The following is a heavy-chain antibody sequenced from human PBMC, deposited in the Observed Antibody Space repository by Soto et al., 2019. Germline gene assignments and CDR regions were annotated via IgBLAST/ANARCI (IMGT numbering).Heavy chain of an antibody. J-gene: IGHJ6*02. CDR3: ARNTARVSYYYYYGMDV. V-gene: IGHV1-69*13. CDR1: GGTFSSYA. CDR2: IIPIFGTA. D-gene: IGHD2-8*01. Sequence: GASVKVSCKASGGTFSSYAISWVRQAPGQGLGWMGGIIPIFGTANYAQKFQGRVTITADESTSTAYMELSSLRSEDTAVYYCARNTARVSYYYYYGMDVWGQGTTVTVSS.